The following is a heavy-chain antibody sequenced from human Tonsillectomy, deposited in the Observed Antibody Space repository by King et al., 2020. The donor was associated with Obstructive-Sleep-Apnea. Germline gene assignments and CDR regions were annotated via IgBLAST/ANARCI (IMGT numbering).Heavy chain of an antibody. CDR2: ISSSSSYI. J-gene: IGHJ2*01. D-gene: IGHD4-17*01. V-gene: IGHV3-21*01. CDR3: ARDGDYWYFDL. Sequence: LVESGGGLVKPGGSLRLSCAASGFTFSSYSMNWVRQAPGEGLEWVSSISSSSSYICYADSVKGRFTISRDNAKNSLYLQMNSLRAEDTAVYYCARDGDYWYFDLWGRGTLATVSS. CDR1: GFTFSSYS.